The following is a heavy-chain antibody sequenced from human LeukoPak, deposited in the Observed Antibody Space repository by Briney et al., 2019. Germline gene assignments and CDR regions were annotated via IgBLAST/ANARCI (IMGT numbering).Heavy chain of an antibody. J-gene: IGHJ4*02. CDR2: ISANSGDT. Sequence: ASVKVSCKASGYTFTINGISWVRQAPGRGLEWMGWISANSGDTIYAEKFHGRVTLTRDTSAGTAYMELNSLTYDDTAVYYCARDRWYAFDYWGQGTLVTVSS. D-gene: IGHD6-13*01. V-gene: IGHV1-18*01. CDR3: ARDRWYAFDY. CDR1: GYTFTING.